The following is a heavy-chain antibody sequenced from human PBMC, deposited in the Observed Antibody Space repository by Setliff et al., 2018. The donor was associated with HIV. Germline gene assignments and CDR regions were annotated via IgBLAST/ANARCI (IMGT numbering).Heavy chain of an antibody. CDR1: GFTFRNYK. Sequence: PGGSLRLSCAASGFTFRNYKFNWVRQAPGRGLEWVSSISIGSGGAIDYADSVQGRFTISRDNSKNTVYLQMNSLRAEDTALYYCAKGGSVVVPAAYFDYWGQGTLVTVSS. J-gene: IGHJ4*02. D-gene: IGHD2-2*01. V-gene: IGHV3-21*01. CDR2: ISIGSGGAI. CDR3: AKGGSVVVPAAYFDY.